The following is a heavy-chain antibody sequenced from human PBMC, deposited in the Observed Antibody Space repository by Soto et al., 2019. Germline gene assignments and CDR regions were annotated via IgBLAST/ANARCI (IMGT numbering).Heavy chain of an antibody. Sequence: QVQLQESGPGLVKPSQTLSLTCTVSGGSISSGDYYWSGIRQPPGKGLEWIGYIYYSGSTYYNPYLKSRVTISVDTSKNQFSLKLRSVTAADTAVYYCARGDYSNYIFDYWGQGTLVTVSS. V-gene: IGHV4-30-4*01. CDR3: ARGDYSNYIFDY. CDR2: IYYSGST. J-gene: IGHJ4*02. D-gene: IGHD4-4*01. CDR1: GGSISSGDYY.